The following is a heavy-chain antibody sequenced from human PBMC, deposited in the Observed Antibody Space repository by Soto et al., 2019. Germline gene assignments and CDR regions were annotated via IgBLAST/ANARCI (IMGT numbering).Heavy chain of an antibody. J-gene: IGHJ6*02. CDR2: IKSKTDGGTT. Sequence: EVQLVESGGGLVKPGGSLRLSCAASGFTFSNAWMSWVRQAPGKGLEWVGRIKSKTDGGTTDYAAPVKGRFTISRDDSKNTLYLQMNSLKTEDTAVYYCTTGVRQLVLSSYYYGMDVWGQGTTVTVSS. CDR1: GFTFSNAW. D-gene: IGHD6-13*01. V-gene: IGHV3-15*01. CDR3: TTGVRQLVLSSYYYGMDV.